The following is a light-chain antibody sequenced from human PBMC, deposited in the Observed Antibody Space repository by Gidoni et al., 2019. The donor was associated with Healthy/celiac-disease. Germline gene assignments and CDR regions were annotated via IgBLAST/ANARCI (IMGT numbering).Light chain of an antibody. Sequence: DIQMTQSPSTLSASVGDRVTITCRASQIISRWLAWYQQKPGKAPKLLIYKASILESGVPSMFSGSGSGTEFTLTISSLQPDDFATYYCQQYNSYWTFGQGTKVEIK. J-gene: IGKJ1*01. CDR1: QIISRW. CDR3: QQYNSYWT. V-gene: IGKV1-5*03. CDR2: KAS.